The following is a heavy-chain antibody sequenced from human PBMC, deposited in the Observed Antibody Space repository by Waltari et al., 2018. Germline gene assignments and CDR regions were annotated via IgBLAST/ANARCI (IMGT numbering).Heavy chain of an antibody. J-gene: IGHJ6*03. CDR1: GGTFSSYA. V-gene: IGHV1-69*05. CDR3: ARCITGTFYMDV. CDR2: IIPIFGTA. D-gene: IGHD1-20*01. Sequence: QVQLVQSGAEVKKPGSSVKVSCKASGGTFSSYAISWVRQDPGQGLEWMGGIIPIFGTAYSAPKFQGMDTITTDDSTSTAYMELTTLGSEDTAVYYCARCITGTFYMDVWGKGTTVTVSS.